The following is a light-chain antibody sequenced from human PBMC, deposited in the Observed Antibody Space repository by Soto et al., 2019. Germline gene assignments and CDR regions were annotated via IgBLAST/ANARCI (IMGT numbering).Light chain of an antibody. CDR3: QVYGILPWT. J-gene: IGKJ1*01. V-gene: IGKV3D-15*02. CDR2: SAT. CDR1: QSISSN. Sequence: EIVMTQSPATLSVSPGERATLSCRASQSISSNLAWYQQKPGQAPRLVFHSATTRANAFPSRFSASGSGTDFTLTISGLQPEDFALYYCQVYGILPWTFGQGTKVDIK.